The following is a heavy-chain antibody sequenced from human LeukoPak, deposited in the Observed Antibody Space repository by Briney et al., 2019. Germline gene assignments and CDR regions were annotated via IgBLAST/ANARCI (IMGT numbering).Heavy chain of an antibody. V-gene: IGHV4-30-4*08. J-gene: IGHJ4*02. D-gene: IGHD6-19*01. CDR2: IYYSGST. CDR1: GGSISSGDYY. Sequence: PSETLSLTCTVSGGSISSGDYYWSWIRQPSGKGLEWIGYIYYSGSTYYNPSLKSRVTISVDTSKNQFSLKLSSVTAADTAVYYCARDLERSGLDYWGQGTLVTVSS. CDR3: ARDLERSGLDY.